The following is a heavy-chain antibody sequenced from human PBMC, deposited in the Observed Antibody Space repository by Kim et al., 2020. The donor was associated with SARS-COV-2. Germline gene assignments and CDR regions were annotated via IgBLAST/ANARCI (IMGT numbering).Heavy chain of an antibody. J-gene: IGHJ5*02. Sequence: ASVKVSCKASGYTFTSYNIHWVRQAPGQGLEWMAIITPSGGSTTYAQKFQGRVTVTRDTSTSTVYMELSSLGSEDTAFYYCVIGVYDNSPTWGQGTLLTVSS. D-gene: IGHD2-8*01. CDR2: ITPSGGST. CDR1: GYTFTSYN. V-gene: IGHV1-46*01. CDR3: VIGVYDNSPT.